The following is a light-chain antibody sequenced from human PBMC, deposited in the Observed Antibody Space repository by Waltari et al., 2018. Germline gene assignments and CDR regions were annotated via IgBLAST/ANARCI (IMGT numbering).Light chain of an antibody. J-gene: IGLJ3*02. CDR2: EVT. V-gene: IGLV2-23*02. CDR3: CSFTDTSIWV. Sequence: QSALTQPASVSGSPGQSITTSCTGTNSDIAKYDLLSWYQHHPGTAPTLLIYEVTQRPSGVSNHFSGSKSGNTASLTISGLQPEDEANYYCCSFTDTSIWVFGGGTKLTVL. CDR1: NSDIAKYDL.